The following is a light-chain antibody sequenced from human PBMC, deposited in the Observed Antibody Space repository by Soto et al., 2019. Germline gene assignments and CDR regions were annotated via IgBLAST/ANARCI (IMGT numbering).Light chain of an antibody. Sequence: TQSPGTLSFSPGERATLACRASQNVRNNYSGWYQQKPGQAPRLLIYGASIRATGIPDRLSGSGSGTDFTLTISRMEPEDFAVYYCQRYGDSRTFGQGTKVDIK. CDR3: QRYGDSRT. J-gene: IGKJ1*01. CDR1: QNVRNNY. V-gene: IGKV3-20*01. CDR2: GAS.